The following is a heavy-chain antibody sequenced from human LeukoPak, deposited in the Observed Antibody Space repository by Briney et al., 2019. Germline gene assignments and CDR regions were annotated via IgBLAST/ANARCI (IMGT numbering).Heavy chain of an antibody. J-gene: IGHJ4*02. D-gene: IGHD2-15*01. Sequence: SVKVSCKASGGTFISYAISWVRQAPGQGLEWMGGIIPIFGTANYAQKFQGRVTITADKSTSTAYMELSSLRSEDTAVYYCARNRGYCSGGSCHNVFDYWGQGTLVTVSS. V-gene: IGHV1-69*06. CDR2: IIPIFGTA. CDR1: GGTFISYA. CDR3: ARNRGYCSGGSCHNVFDY.